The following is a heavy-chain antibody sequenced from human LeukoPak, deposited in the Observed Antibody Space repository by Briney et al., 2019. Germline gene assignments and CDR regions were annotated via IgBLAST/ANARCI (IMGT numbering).Heavy chain of an antibody. CDR2: ISSSSSTI. Sequence: GGSLRLSCAASGFTFSSYSMNWVRQAPGKGLDWVSYISSSSSTIYYADSVKGRFTISRDSAKNSLYLQMNSLRDEDTAVYYCARGGPTVTTWGLFDYWGQGTLVTVSS. J-gene: IGHJ4*02. CDR3: ARGGPTVTTWGLFDY. D-gene: IGHD4-17*01. V-gene: IGHV3-48*02. CDR1: GFTFSSYS.